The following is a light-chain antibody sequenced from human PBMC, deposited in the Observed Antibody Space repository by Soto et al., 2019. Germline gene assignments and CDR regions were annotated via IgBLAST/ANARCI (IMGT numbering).Light chain of an antibody. Sequence: DIQMTQSPSTLSAFVGDRLTITCRASQSISTWLAWYQQKPGKAPKLLIYDASSLKSGVPSRFSGSGSGTEFTLTISSLQTDDFATYYCQQYYSSAPSWTFGQETKVELK. J-gene: IGKJ1*01. CDR2: DAS. CDR3: QQYYSSAPSWT. CDR1: QSISTW. V-gene: IGKV1-5*01.